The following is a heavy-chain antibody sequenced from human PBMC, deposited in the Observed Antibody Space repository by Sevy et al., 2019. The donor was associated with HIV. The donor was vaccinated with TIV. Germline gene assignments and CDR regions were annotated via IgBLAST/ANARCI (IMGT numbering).Heavy chain of an antibody. V-gene: IGHV4-59*01. CDR1: GDSISGYY. J-gene: IGHJ6*02. CDR2: IYYTRST. Sequence: SEILSLTCNVSGDSISGYYWSWIRQPPGKGLEWIGYIYYTRSTNYNPSLKSRVTISKDTSKNQVSLKLSSVIVADTAVYYCARGRPDYYYGMDVWGQGTTVTVSS. CDR3: ARGRPDYYYGMDV.